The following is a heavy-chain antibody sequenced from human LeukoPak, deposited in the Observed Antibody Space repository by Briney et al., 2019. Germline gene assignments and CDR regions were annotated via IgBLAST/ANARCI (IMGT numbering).Heavy chain of an antibody. D-gene: IGHD3/OR15-3a*01. CDR2: IYYSGST. Sequence: SETLSLTCTVSGGSISSGGYYWHWIRQHPGKGLEWIGFIYYSGSTYYNPSLKSRVIMSVDTSKNQFSLKLSSVTAADTAVYYCARWTGSFDSWGQGTLVSVSS. CDR1: GGSISSGGYY. V-gene: IGHV4-31*03. CDR3: ARWTGSFDS. J-gene: IGHJ4*02.